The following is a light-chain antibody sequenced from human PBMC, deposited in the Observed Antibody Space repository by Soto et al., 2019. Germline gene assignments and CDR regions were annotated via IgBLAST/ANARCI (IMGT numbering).Light chain of an antibody. CDR1: QSVSSK. J-gene: IGKJ1*01. Sequence: IVLTQSPGTLSLSPGESATLSCRASQSVSSKLAWYQQKPGQAPRLLIYGASTRATGIPARFSGSGSGTEFTLIISSLQSEDSAVYYCQQYNSWLWTFGQGTKVDI. CDR3: QQYNSWLWT. CDR2: GAS. V-gene: IGKV3-15*01.